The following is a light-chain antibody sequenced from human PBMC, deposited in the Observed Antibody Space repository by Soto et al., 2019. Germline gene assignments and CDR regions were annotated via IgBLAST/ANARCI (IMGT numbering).Light chain of an antibody. CDR1: QSIDRW. Sequence: DIQMTQSPSSLHASVGDRVTITYRASQSIDRWLAWYQQRPGKAPXXLIYHASSLETGVPSRFSGSGSGTEFTLTISSLQPDEFATYYCQHYNSYGTFGQGTKVDIK. J-gene: IGKJ1*01. CDR2: HAS. V-gene: IGKV1-5*01. CDR3: QHYNSYGT.